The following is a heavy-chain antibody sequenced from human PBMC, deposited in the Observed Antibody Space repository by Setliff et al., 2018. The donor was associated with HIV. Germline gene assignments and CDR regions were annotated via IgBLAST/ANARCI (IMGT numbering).Heavy chain of an antibody. Sequence: PGESLKISCKGSGYSFINYWIGWVRQMPGKGLEWMGIIYPGDPDNRYSPSFQGQVTISADKSISTAYLQWSSMKASDTAMYYCASSGPGNGYYYGMDVWGQGTTVTVSS. V-gene: IGHV5-51*01. CDR1: GYSFINYW. CDR3: ASSGPGNGYYYGMDV. CDR2: IYPGDPDN. J-gene: IGHJ6*02. D-gene: IGHD2-8*01.